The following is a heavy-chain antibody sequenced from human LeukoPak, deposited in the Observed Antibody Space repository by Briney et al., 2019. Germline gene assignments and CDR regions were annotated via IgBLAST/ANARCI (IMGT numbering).Heavy chain of an antibody. D-gene: IGHD1-26*01. Sequence: PGGSLRLSCAASGFIFSSYEMSWVRQAPGKGLEWVSYISSSGRTMYYADSVKGRFTISRDNSKNTLYLQMNSLRAEDTAVYYCAKSWELLYYFDYWGQGTLVTVSS. CDR3: AKSWELLYYFDY. CDR1: GFIFSSYE. J-gene: IGHJ4*02. V-gene: IGHV3-48*03. CDR2: ISSSGRTM.